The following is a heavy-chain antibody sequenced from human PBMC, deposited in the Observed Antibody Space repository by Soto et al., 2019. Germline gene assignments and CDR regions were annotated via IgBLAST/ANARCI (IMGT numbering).Heavy chain of an antibody. D-gene: IGHD5-12*01. Sequence: GGSLRLSCAASGFTFSSYSMNWVRQAPGKWLEWVSSISSSSSYIYYADSVKGRFAISRDNAKNSLYLQMNSLRGEDTAVYYCARDTSWVVAKAGYYYHYGMDVWGQGXTVSVSS. CDR1: GFTFSSYS. CDR2: ISSSSSYI. V-gene: IGHV3-21*01. CDR3: ARDTSWVVAKAGYYYHYGMDV. J-gene: IGHJ6*02.